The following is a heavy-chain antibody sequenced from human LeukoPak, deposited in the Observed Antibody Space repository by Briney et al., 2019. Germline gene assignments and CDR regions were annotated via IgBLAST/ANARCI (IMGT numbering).Heavy chain of an antibody. V-gene: IGHV4-34*01. D-gene: IGHD6-19*01. CDR1: GGSFSGYY. CDR3: ARRPASSGWFGRFDC. CDR2: INHSGST. Sequence: SETLSLTCAVYGGSFSGYYWSWIRQPPGKGLEWIGEINHSGSTNYNPSLKSRVTISVDTSKNQFSLKLSSVTAADTAVYYCARRPASSGWFGRFDCWGQGTLVTVSS. J-gene: IGHJ4*02.